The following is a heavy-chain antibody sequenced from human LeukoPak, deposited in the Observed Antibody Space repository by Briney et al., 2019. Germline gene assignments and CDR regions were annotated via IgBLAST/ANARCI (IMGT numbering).Heavy chain of an antibody. D-gene: IGHD6-13*01. J-gene: IGHJ4*02. CDR2: FSYNVHS. CDR1: GGFVSSSNYY. CDR3: ARVPAAGTGPDY. V-gene: IGHV4-61*01. Sequence: SETLPLTCTCSGGFVSSSNYYWRWIRQPPGKALEWVGFFSYNVHSDYNPSLKSRVTISVDTSKNQCSLRLSSVTAADTAIYYCARVPAAGTGPDYWGEGTLVTVSS.